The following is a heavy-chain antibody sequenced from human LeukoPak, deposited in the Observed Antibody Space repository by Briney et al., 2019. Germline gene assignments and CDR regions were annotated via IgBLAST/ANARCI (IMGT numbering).Heavy chain of an antibody. CDR2: IWYDGSNK. CDR3: ARDRSGIAVAGMSY. J-gene: IGHJ4*02. D-gene: IGHD6-19*01. Sequence: GSLRLSCAASGFTFSSYGMHWVRQAPGKGLEWVAVIWYDGSNKYYADSVKGRFTISRDNSKNTLYLQMNSLRAEDTAVYYCARDRSGIAVAGMSYWGQGTLVTVSS. V-gene: IGHV3-33*01. CDR1: GFTFSSYG.